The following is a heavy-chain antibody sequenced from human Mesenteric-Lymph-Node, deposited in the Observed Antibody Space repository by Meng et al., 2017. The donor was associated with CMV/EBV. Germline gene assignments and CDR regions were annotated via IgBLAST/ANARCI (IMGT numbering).Heavy chain of an antibody. V-gene: IGHV3-74*01. D-gene: IGHD2-15*01. CDR1: FSIYW. CDR3: VRGYCSGGSCSTVHSFGDY. CDR2: INSDGSST. J-gene: IGHJ4*02. Sequence: FSIYWMHWVRQDPGKGPVWVSRINSDGSSTNYADSVKGRFTISRDNAKNTLYLQMNSLRAEDTAVYYCVRGYCSGGSCSTVHSFGDYWGQGTLVTVSS.